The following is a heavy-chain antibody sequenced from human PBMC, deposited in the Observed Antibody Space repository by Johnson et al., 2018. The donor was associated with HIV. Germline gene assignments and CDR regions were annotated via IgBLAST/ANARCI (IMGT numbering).Heavy chain of an antibody. V-gene: IGHV3-66*01. J-gene: IGHJ3*02. Sequence: VQLMESGGGLVQPGGSLRLSCAASGFTVSSNYMSWVRQAPGKGLEWVSVIYSGGSTYYADSVKGRFTISRDNSKNTLDLQMNSLRAEDTAVYYCARDSDISLGVAGAFDIWGQGTMVTVSS. CDR3: ARDSDISLGVAGAFDI. CDR2: IYSGGST. D-gene: IGHD3-9*01. CDR1: GFTVSSNY.